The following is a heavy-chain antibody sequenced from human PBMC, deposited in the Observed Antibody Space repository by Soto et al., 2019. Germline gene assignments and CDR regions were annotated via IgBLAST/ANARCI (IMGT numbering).Heavy chain of an antibody. J-gene: IGHJ4*02. D-gene: IGHD5-12*01. Sequence: SETLSLTCSVSGGSISSFYWNWIRQPPGKGLEWIGDVYYSGSTNYNPSLKSRVTISVDTTKNQFALKLSSVTAADTAVYYCARGRANYGYGGSFDDWGQGALVTVSS. CDR2: VYYSGST. V-gene: IGHV4-59*01. CDR3: ARGRANYGYGGSFDD. CDR1: GGSISSFY.